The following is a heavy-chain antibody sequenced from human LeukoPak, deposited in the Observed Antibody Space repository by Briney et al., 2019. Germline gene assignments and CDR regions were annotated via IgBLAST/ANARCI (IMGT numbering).Heavy chain of an antibody. CDR2: INPNSGGT. V-gene: IGHV1-2*02. CDR3: ARDIASSGSYWRGFGY. D-gene: IGHD1-26*01. J-gene: IGHJ4*02. CDR1: GYTFTGYY. Sequence: GASVKVSCKPSGYTFTGYYMHWVRQAPGQGLEWMGCINPNSGGTNYAQKFQGRVTMTRDTSISTAYMELSRLRSDDTAVYYCARDIASSGSYWRGFGYWGQGILVTVSS.